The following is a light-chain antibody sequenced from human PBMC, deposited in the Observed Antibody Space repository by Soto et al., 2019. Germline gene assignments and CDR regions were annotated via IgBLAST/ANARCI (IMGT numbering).Light chain of an antibody. CDR2: DNN. CDR3: GTWDNSLSALV. CDR1: SSNIGNNF. Sequence: QSVLTQPPSVSAAPGRMVTISCSGSSSNIGNNFVSWYQQLPGTAPKLLIYDNNKRPSGIPDRFSGSKSGTSATLGITGLQTGDEADYYCGTWDNSLSALVFGARTKVTVL. V-gene: IGLV1-51*01. J-gene: IGLJ1*01.